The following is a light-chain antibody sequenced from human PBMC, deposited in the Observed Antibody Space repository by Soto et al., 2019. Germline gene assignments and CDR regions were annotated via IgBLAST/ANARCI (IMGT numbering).Light chain of an antibody. CDR2: RDV. V-gene: IGLV1-47*01. J-gene: IGLJ2*01. Sequence: QAVLTQPPSASGPPGQWVTISCSGSSSNIGSHFVYWYQQFPGMAPKLLFYRDVNRPSGVPDRMSASKSGTSASLAISGLRYEDEAIYYCATRDDSLSGSVVFGGGTKLTVL. CDR3: ATRDDSLSGSVV. CDR1: SSNIGSHF.